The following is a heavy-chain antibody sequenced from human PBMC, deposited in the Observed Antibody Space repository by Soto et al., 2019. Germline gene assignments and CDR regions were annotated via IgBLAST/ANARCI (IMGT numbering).Heavy chain of an antibody. V-gene: IGHV4-34*01. Sequence: QVQLQQWGAGLLKPSETLSLTCAVYGGSFSGYYWSWIRQPPGKGLEWIGEITHSGSTNYNPSLTIRVTISVDTSKSQFSLKLSSVTAADTAVYYCARDVMANNRYHWYFDLCGRGTLVTVSS. CDR2: ITHSGST. D-gene: IGHD2-8*01. J-gene: IGHJ2*01. CDR1: GGSFSGYY. CDR3: ARDVMANNRYHWYFDL.